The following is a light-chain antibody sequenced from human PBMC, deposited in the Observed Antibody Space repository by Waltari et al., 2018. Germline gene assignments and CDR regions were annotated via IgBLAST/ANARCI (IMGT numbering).Light chain of an antibody. CDR3: SSQSSDNIVL. Sequence: QSALTQPASVSGSPGQSITISCTGTSSDVGNYNSVSWYQDHPGQGPKVIIYDVSDRPSGVSARFSGSKSSNTASLTISGLQAEDEADYYCSSQSSDNIVLFGGGTRVTVL. CDR2: DVS. J-gene: IGLJ3*02. CDR1: SSDVGNYNS. V-gene: IGLV2-14*03.